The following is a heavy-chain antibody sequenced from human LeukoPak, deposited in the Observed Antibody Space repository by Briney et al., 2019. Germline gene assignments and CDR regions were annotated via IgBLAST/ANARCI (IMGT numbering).Heavy chain of an antibody. CDR2: MNAHNGNT. Sequence: ASVKVSCKASAYSFTTYGIGWVRQAPGQGLEWMGWMNAHNGNTNYAQKPQGRVTMTTDTSTSTAYMELRSLRSDDTAVYYCAREIYDRFVYWGQGTLVTVSS. J-gene: IGHJ4*02. CDR3: AREIYDRFVY. V-gene: IGHV1-18*01. D-gene: IGHD5/OR15-5a*01. CDR1: AYSFTTYG.